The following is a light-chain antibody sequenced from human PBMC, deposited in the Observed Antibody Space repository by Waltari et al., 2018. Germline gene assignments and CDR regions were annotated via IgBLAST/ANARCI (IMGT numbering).Light chain of an antibody. CDR2: RNN. CDR1: SSNIGRTY. Sequence: QSVLTPPPSASGTPGQRVTISCSGSSSNIGRTYIYWYQQLPGTTPKLLIYRNNQRPSGVPDRFSGSKSGTSASLAISGLRSEDEADYYCAAWDDSLSGHVVFGGGTKLTVL. V-gene: IGLV1-47*01. J-gene: IGLJ2*01. CDR3: AAWDDSLSGHVV.